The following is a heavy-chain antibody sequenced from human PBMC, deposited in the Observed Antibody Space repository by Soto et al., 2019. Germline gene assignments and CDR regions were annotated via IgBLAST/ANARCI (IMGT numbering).Heavy chain of an antibody. CDR3: AHKRDTVDWFGP. CDR2: IYWNDDK. V-gene: IGHV2-5*01. Sequence: GSGPTLVNPTQTLTLTCTFSGFSLSVGGLGVGWIRQPPGKALEWVALIYWNDDKRYSPSLKSRLTITKDTSKNQVVLTMTNMDPVDTATYYCAHKRDTVDWFGPWGRGTMVTV. D-gene: IGHD5-18*01. J-gene: IGHJ5*02. CDR1: GFSLSVGGLG.